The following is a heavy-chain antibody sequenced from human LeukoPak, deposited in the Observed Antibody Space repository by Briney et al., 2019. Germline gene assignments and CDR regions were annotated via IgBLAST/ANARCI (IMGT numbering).Heavy chain of an antibody. CDR3: ARGRWNTAMLSPYYFDQ. J-gene: IGHJ4*02. CDR1: GGSISSYS. V-gene: IGHV4-4*07. Sequence: SETLSLTCTVSGGSISSYSWSWIRQPPGKGLEWIGRIHTGGSTNYNPSLKSRVTMSIDTSKNQFSLKLSSVTAADPAVYYCARGRWNTAMLSPYYFDQWGQGTLVTVSS. CDR2: IHTGGST. D-gene: IGHD5-18*01.